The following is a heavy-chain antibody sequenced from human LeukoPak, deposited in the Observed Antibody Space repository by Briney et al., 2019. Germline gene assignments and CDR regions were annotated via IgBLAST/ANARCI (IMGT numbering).Heavy chain of an antibody. V-gene: IGHV1-69*01. D-gene: IGHD2-2*01. CDR1: GGTFSSYA. Sequence: ASVKVSCKASGGTFSSYAISWVRQAPGQGLEWMGGIIPIFGTANYAQKFQGRVTITADESTSTAYMELSSLRSEDTAVYYCARAGQDIVVVPAAMDYYYYYYMDVWGKGTTVTVSS. CDR3: ARAGQDIVVVPAAMDYYYYYYMDV. J-gene: IGHJ6*03. CDR2: IIPIFGTA.